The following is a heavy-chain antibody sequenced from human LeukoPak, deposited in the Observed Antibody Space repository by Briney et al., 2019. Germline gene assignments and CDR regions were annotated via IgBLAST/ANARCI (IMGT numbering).Heavy chain of an antibody. Sequence: AGSLRLSCAASGFSFSNYAMSWVRQAPARGPEWVSSIRGCGETFYADSVKGRFTLSRDDSRNTVYLQLNNLRVEDTAIYYCAKANWVSNADAVWWGQGTQVTVSS. D-gene: IGHD1-1*01. V-gene: IGHV3-23*01. CDR2: IRGCGET. J-gene: IGHJ4*02. CDR1: GFSFSNYA. CDR3: AKANWVSNADAVW.